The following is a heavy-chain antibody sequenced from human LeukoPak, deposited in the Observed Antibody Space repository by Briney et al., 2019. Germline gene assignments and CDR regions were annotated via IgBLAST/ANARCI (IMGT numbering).Heavy chain of an antibody. CDR1: GGTFSSYA. V-gene: IGHV1-69*06. CDR2: IIHIFGTA. J-gene: IGHJ6*03. CDR3: ARDSEMATSSYYMDV. Sequence: SVKVSCKASGGTFSSYAISWVRQAPGQELEWMGGIIHIFGTANYAQKLQGRVTITADKSPRTAYTELSRPRSEDTAVYYCARDSEMATSSYYMDVWGKGTTVTVSS. D-gene: IGHD5-24*01.